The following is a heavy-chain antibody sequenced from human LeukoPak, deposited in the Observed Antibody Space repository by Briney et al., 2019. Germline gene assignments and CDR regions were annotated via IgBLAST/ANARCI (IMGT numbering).Heavy chain of an antibody. Sequence: KPGGSLRLSCAASRFTFSIYSMNWVRQAPGKGLEWVSSISSSRSYIYYADSVKARFTISRNNAKNSLYLAMNSLRAEDTAVYYCARGSYIEPYCGGDCPALAFDYWGQGTLVTVSS. D-gene: IGHD2-21*02. CDR1: RFTFSIYS. CDR2: ISSSRSYI. J-gene: IGHJ4*02. CDR3: ARGSYIEPYCGGDCPALAFDY. V-gene: IGHV3-21*01.